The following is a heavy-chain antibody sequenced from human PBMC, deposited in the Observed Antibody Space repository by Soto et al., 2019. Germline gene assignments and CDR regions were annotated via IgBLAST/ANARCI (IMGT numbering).Heavy chain of an antibody. D-gene: IGHD2-8*01. Sequence: QVQLVESGGGVVQPGGSLRLSCAASGFTFSSYTMHWVRQAPGKGLEWVAVITSDGNIRLYADSVKGRFSISRDTSKDTLSLQMSSLRPEDTAVYYCARSLIPYCSSNSCRYFDYWGQGTLVTVSS. CDR1: GFTFSSYT. V-gene: IGHV3-30-3*01. CDR2: ITSDGNIR. CDR3: ARSLIPYCSSNSCRYFDY. J-gene: IGHJ4*02.